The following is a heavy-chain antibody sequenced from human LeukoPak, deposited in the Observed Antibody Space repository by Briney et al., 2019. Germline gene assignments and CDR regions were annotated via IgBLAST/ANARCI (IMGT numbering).Heavy chain of an antibody. CDR1: GFTFSNAW. D-gene: IGHD3-22*01. CDR3: AGGYYYDSSGFTPSYP. J-gene: IGHJ5*02. CDR2: ISGGGGRT. Sequence: GGSLRLSCAASGFTFSNAWMNWVRQAPGKGLEWVSTISGGGGRTYYADSVKGRFTISRDNSKNTLYLQMNSLRAEDTAVYYCAGGYYYDSSGFTPSYPWGQGTLVTVSS. V-gene: IGHV3-23*01.